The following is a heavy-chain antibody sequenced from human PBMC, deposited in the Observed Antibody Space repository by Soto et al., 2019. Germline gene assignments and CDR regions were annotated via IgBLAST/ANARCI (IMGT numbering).Heavy chain of an antibody. CDR1: GYTFTSYG. V-gene: IGHV1-18*01. Sequence: ASVKVSCKASGYTFTSYGISWVRQAPGQGLEWMGWISAYNGNTNYAQKLQGRVTMTTDTSTSTAYMELRSLRSDDTAVYYCARRSMDIVATIGYAFDIWGPGTMVTVSS. D-gene: IGHD5-12*01. CDR2: ISAYNGNT. CDR3: ARRSMDIVATIGYAFDI. J-gene: IGHJ3*02.